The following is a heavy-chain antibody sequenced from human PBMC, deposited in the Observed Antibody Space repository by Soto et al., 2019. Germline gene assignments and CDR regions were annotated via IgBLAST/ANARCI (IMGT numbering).Heavy chain of an antibody. CDR1: VFTFISYW. J-gene: IGHJ4*02. Sequence: GGPLRLSCAASVFTFISYWMSWVRQAPGKGLEWVANIKQDGSERYYVDSVKGRFTISRDNAKNSLYLQMNSLRAEDTAVFYCARFGSSWNFDYWGQGTLVTVSS. V-gene: IGHV3-7*01. D-gene: IGHD6-13*01. CDR3: ARFGSSWNFDY. CDR2: IKQDGSER.